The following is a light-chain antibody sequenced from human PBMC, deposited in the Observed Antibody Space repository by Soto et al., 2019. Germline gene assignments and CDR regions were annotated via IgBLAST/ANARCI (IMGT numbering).Light chain of an antibody. V-gene: IGKV3D-15*01. CDR2: GIS. CDR1: QTVGRDY. J-gene: IGKJ5*01. Sequence: MGMTPCPGPLALSSGERATLTRSDSQTVGRDYLAWSQHKPGQAPRLLIYGISNRATGIPDRFSGSGSGTEFTLTISSVQPEDVAIYYCQQYTNWPITFGQGTRLENK. CDR3: QQYTNWPIT.